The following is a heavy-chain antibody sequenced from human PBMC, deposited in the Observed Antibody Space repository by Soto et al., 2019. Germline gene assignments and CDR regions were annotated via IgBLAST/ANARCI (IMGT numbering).Heavy chain of an antibody. CDR2: ISARGGAT. CDR1: RFTFTSYA. D-gene: IGHD1-26*01. J-gene: IGHJ4*02. CDR3: AKDVEGGSLFRGAFDY. Sequence: EVELLESGGGLVQPGGSLRLSCVASRFTFTSYAMSWVRQAPGKGLECVAAISARGGATIHADSVKGRLTISRDNSKNTLYLQMNSLRAEDTAVYYCAKDVEGGSLFRGAFDYWGQGTQVTVSS. V-gene: IGHV3-23*01.